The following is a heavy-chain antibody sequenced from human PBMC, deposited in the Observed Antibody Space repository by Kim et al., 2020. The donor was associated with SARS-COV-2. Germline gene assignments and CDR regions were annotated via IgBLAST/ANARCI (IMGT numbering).Heavy chain of an antibody. D-gene: IGHD2-8*01. CDR1: GVIFSSYS. Sequence: GGSLRLSCAASGVIFSSYSMAWGRQAPGKGLEWVSSITSSSDQIYYADSVKGRFTFSRDNGKNSMYLQMNSLRAEDTALYYCLRLLNGYFDYWGQGVPVTVSS. CDR3: LRLLNGYFDY. CDR2: ITSSSDQI. V-gene: IGHV3-21*01. J-gene: IGHJ4*02.